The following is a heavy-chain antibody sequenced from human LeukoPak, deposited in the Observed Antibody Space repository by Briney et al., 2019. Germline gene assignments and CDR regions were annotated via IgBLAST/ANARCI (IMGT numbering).Heavy chain of an antibody. Sequence: PGGSLRLSCAASGFTFSSYGMHWVRQAPGKGLEWVAVISYDGSNKYYADSVKGRFTISRDNSKNTLYLQMNSLRAEDTAVYYCAKVTVPWELDSGGYYYFDYWGPGTLVTVSS. CDR2: ISYDGSNK. CDR3: AKVTVPWELDSGGYYYFDY. V-gene: IGHV3-30*18. CDR1: GFTFSSYG. D-gene: IGHD3-22*01. J-gene: IGHJ4*02.